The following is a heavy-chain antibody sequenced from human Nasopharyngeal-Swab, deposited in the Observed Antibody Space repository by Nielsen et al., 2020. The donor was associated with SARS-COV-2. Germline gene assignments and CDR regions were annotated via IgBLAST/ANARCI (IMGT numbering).Heavy chain of an antibody. V-gene: IGHV4-34*01. D-gene: IGHD2-21*02. CDR3: ARAGDLTAYYSYYMDV. Sequence: GSLRLSCAVYGGSFSGYYWSWIRQPPGKGLEWIGEVNHSGSTHYNPSLKSRVTISVDTSNNQFSLKLSSVTAVDTALYYCARAGDLTAYYSYYMDVWGNGTTVTVSS. J-gene: IGHJ6*03. CDR2: VNHSGST. CDR1: GGSFSGYY.